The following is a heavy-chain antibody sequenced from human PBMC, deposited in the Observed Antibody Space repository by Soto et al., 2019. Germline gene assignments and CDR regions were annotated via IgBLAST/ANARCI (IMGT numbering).Heavy chain of an antibody. CDR3: ARGKNYYYGMDV. Sequence: SETLSLTCNVSGGSVSSDSFYWTWIRQPPGKGLEWIGSIYYSGSTHYNPSLRSRVTISVDTSKNEFSLNLTSVTPADTAVYYCARGKNYYYGMDVWGQGTTVTVSS. CDR2: IYYSGST. J-gene: IGHJ6*02. CDR1: GGSVSSDSFY. V-gene: IGHV4-61*01.